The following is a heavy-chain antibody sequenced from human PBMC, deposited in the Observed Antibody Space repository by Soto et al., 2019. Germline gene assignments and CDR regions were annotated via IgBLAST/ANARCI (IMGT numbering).Heavy chain of an antibody. V-gene: IGHV1-2*04. Sequence: ASVKVSCKASGYTFTSYDIDWVRQAPGQGLEWMGWINPNSGGTNYAQKFQGWVTMTRDTSISTAYMELSRLRSDDTAVYYCARVHRDGYNNFDYWGQGTLVTVSS. J-gene: IGHJ4*02. CDR3: ARVHRDGYNNFDY. CDR2: INPNSGGT. CDR1: GYTFTSYD. D-gene: IGHD5-12*01.